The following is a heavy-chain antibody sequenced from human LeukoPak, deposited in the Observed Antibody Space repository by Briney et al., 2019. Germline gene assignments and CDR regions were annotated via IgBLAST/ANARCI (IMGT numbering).Heavy chain of an antibody. CDR1: GGSISSYD. J-gene: IGHJ4*02. CDR3: ARDAFRYTY. CDR2: ITYSGGT. V-gene: IGHV4-59*01. Sequence: PSETLSLTCTVSGGSISSYDWSWIRQPPGKTLEWIAYITYSGGTNYNPSLKSRVTISIDTSKNQFSLRLSSVTAADTAIYYCARDAFRYTYWGQGTLVTVSS. D-gene: IGHD2-2*02.